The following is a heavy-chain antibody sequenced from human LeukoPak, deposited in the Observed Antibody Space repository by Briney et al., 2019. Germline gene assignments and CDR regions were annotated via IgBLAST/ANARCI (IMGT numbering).Heavy chain of an antibody. D-gene: IGHD6-19*01. V-gene: IGHV3-53*01. CDR2: IYSGGST. J-gene: IGHJ4*02. Sequence: GGSLSLSCTVSGVAARSIYMRWVREAPGGGVGWVSVIYSGGSTYYADSVKGRFTISRDNSKNTLYLQMNSLRAEDTAVYYCARGLKYSSGWFYFDCWGQGTLVTVSS. CDR1: GVAARSIY. CDR3: ARGLKYSSGWFYFDC.